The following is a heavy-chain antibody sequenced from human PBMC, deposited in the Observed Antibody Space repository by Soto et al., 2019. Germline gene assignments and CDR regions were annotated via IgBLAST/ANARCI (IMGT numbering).Heavy chain of an antibody. D-gene: IGHD6-13*01. J-gene: IGHJ4*02. CDR2: INHSGST. V-gene: IGHV4-34*01. CDR1: GGSFSGYY. CDR3: ARGRRVLAAAGTEVRY. Sequence: PSETLSLTCAVYGGSFSGYYWSWIRQPPGKGLEWIGEINHSGSTNYNPSLKSRVTISVDTSKNQFSLKLSSVTAADTAVYYYARGRRVLAAAGTEVRYWGQGTLVTVSS.